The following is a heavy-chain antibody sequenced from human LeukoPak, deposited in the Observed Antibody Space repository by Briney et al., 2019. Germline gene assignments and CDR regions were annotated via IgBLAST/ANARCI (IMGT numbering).Heavy chain of an antibody. V-gene: IGHV4-34*01. CDR1: GRSFSGYY. CDR2: INHSGST. D-gene: IGHD2/OR15-2a*01. CDR3: ARNFQYFDLPDY. J-gene: IGHJ4*02. Sequence: PSETLSLTCAVYGRSFSGYYWSWIRQPPGKGLEWIGEINHSGSTYYNPSLKSRVTISVDTSKNQFSLKLISVTAADTAVYYCARNFQYFDLPDYWGQGTLVTVSS.